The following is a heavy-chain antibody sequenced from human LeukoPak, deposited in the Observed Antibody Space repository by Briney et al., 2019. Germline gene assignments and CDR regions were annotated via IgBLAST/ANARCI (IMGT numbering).Heavy chain of an antibody. D-gene: IGHD6-13*01. CDR1: GGSISSSSDY. CDR2: IYYSGST. CDR3: ARHGIAAADNWFDP. Sequence: SETLSLTCTVSGGSISSSSDYWGWLRQPPGKGLEWIGSIYYSGSTYYNPSLKSRVTISVDTSKNQCSLKLSSVTAADTAVYYCARHGIAAADNWFDPWGQGTLVTVSS. V-gene: IGHV4-39*01. J-gene: IGHJ5*02.